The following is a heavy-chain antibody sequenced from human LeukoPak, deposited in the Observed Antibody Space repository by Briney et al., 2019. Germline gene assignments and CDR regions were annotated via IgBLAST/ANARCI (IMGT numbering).Heavy chain of an antibody. D-gene: IGHD4-23*01. CDR1: GYTFPGYY. CDR3: ARVLNSLFDY. CDR2: INPNTGGT. Sequence: ASVKVSCKASGYTFPGYYMHWVRQAPGQGLEWMGWINPNTGGTNYAQKFQGRVTMTRDTSISTAYMELSRLRSDDTAVYYCARVLNSLFDYWGQGTLVTVSS. J-gene: IGHJ4*02. V-gene: IGHV1-2*02.